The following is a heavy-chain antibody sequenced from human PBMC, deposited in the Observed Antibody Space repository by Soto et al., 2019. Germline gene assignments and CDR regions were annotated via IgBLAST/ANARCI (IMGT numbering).Heavy chain of an antibody. J-gene: IGHJ3*02. CDR2: ISSSSSYI. Sequence: EVQLVESGGGLVKPGGSLRLSCAASGFTFSSYSMNWVRQAPGKGLEWVSSISSSSSYIYYADSVKGRFTISRDNAKNSLPLQMNSLRAEDTAVYYCARVRGGDLKAFDIWGQGTMVTVSS. CDR3: ARVRGGDLKAFDI. CDR1: GFTFSSYS. D-gene: IGHD3-10*01. V-gene: IGHV3-21*01.